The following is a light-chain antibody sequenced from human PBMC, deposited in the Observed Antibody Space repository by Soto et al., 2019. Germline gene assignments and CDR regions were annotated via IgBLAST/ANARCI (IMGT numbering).Light chain of an antibody. CDR3: QQYRT. CDR1: QSISSW. V-gene: IGKV1-5*01. J-gene: IGKJ1*01. CDR2: DAS. Sequence: DIQMTQSPSTLSASVGDRVTITCRGSQSISSWLAWYQQKPGKAPKLLIYDASSLESGVPSRFSGSGSGTEFTLTISSLQPDDFATYYCQQYRTFGQGTKVDI.